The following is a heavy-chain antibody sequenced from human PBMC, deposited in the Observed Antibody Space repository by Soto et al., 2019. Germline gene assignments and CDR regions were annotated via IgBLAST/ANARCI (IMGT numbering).Heavy chain of an antibody. V-gene: IGHV3-33*08. D-gene: IGHD1-1*01. J-gene: IGHJ6*02. CDR3: ARDRSAGDYFYYGMDV. Sequence: GGSLRLSCAASGFTFSSYEMNWVRQAPGKGLEWVAVIWYDGSKTAYSDSVKGRFTISRDNAKNTLYLQMNSVRDEDTAIYYCARDRSAGDYFYYGMDVWGQGTTVTVSS. CDR1: GFTFSSYE. CDR2: IWYDGSKT.